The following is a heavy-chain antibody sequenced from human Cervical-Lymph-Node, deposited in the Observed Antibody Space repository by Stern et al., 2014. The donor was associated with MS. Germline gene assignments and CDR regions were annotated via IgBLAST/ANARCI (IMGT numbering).Heavy chain of an antibody. J-gene: IGHJ5*02. V-gene: IGHV2-5*02. D-gene: IGHD1-26*01. Sequence: QVTLKESGPEVVKPTQTLTLTCSLSGVSLNTSGGGVGWIRQPPGKGLEWLALIFWDEDKHYSPSLKNRLTMSKDTSKYQVVLRMTNMHPVDTATYYCAHGSGAWGRGTLVTVSS. CDR3: AHGSGA. CDR2: IFWDEDK. CDR1: GVSLNTSGGG.